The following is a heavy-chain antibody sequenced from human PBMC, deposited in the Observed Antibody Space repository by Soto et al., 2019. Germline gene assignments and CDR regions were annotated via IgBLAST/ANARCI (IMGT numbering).Heavy chain of an antibody. CDR2: IYPGDSDT. J-gene: IGHJ4*02. CDR1: GYSFTSYW. D-gene: IGHD1-26*01. Sequence: GESLKISCKGSGYSFTSYWIAWVRQMPGKGLEWMGIIYPGDSDTRYSPSFQGQVTISLDKSLSTAYLQWSSLKASDTATYYCARQDGAATYYFDYWGRGTLVTVSS. V-gene: IGHV5-51*01. CDR3: ARQDGAATYYFDY.